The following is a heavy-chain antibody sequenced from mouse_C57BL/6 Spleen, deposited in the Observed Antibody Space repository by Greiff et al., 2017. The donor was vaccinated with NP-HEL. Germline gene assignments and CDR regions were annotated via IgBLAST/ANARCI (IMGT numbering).Heavy chain of an antibody. J-gene: IGHJ3*01. CDR2: INYDGSST. Sequence: EVKVVESEGGLVQPGSSMKLSCTASGFTFSDYYMAWVRQVPEKGLEWVANINYDGSSTYYLDSLKSRFIISRDNAKNILYLQMSSLKSEDTATYYCAREGSLLSLAYWGQGTLVTVSA. V-gene: IGHV5-16*01. CDR1: GFTFSDYY. D-gene: IGHD2-1*01. CDR3: AREGSLLSLAY.